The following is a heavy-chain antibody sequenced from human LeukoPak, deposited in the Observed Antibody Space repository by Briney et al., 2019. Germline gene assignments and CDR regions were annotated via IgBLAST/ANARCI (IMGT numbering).Heavy chain of an antibody. Sequence: SETLSLTCAVYGGSFSGYYWSWIRQPPGKGPEWIGEINHSGSTNYNPSLKTRVTVSLDTSKNQFSLNLISVTAADTAVYYCARGGYYGSGNDFRFDPWGQGTLVTVSS. CDR1: GGSFSGYY. V-gene: IGHV4-34*01. D-gene: IGHD3-10*01. CDR3: ARGGYYGSGNDFRFDP. CDR2: INHSGST. J-gene: IGHJ5*02.